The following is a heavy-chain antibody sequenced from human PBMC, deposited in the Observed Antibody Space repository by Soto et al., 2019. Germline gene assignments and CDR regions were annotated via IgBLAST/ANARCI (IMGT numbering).Heavy chain of an antibody. CDR2: MNPNSGNT. V-gene: IGHV1-8*01. CDR1: GYTFTSYD. J-gene: IGHJ3*02. CDR3: ARGFYYYDSSGYYVVRAFDI. D-gene: IGHD3-22*01. Sequence: ASVKVSCKASGYTFTSYDINWVRQATGQGLEWMGWMNPNSGNTGYAQKFQGRVTMTRNTSISTAYMELSSLRSEDTAVYYCARGFYYYDSSGYYVVRAFDIWGQVTMVTV.